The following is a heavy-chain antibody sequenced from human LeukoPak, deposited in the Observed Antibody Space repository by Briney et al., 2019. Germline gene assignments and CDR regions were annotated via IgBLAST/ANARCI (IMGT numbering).Heavy chain of an antibody. V-gene: IGHV4-59*01. D-gene: IGHD3-3*01. CDR3: ARGYDLGY. J-gene: IGHJ4*02. Sequence: SETLSLTCTVSGGSITGYYWSWIRQPPGKGLEWIGYIYYSGTTNYNPSLKSRVTISVDTSKNQFSLRLSSVTAADTAVYYCARGYDLGYWGQGTLVTVSS. CDR1: GGSITGYY. CDR2: IYYSGTT.